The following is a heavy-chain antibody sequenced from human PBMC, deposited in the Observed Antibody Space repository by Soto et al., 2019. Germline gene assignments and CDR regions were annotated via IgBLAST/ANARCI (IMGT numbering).Heavy chain of an antibody. J-gene: IGHJ3*02. D-gene: IGHD3-9*01. CDR2: ISAYNGNT. CDR1: GYTFTSYG. V-gene: IGHV1-18*01. CDR3: ARDEANYDILTGGRDAFDI. Sequence: ASVKVSCKASGYTFTSYGISWVRHAPGQGLEWMGWISAYNGNTNYAQKLQGRVTMTTDTSTSTAYMELRSLRSDDTAVYYCARDEANYDILTGGRDAFDISGQGTMVTVSS.